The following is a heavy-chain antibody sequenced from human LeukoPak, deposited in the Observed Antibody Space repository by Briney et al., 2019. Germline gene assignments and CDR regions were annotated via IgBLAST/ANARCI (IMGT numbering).Heavy chain of an antibody. CDR3: ARDLGTVTTDVDY. J-gene: IGHJ4*02. Sequence: ASVKVSCKASGGTFSSYAISWVRQAPRQGLEWMGRIIPILGIANYAQKFQGRVTITADKSTSTAYMELSSLRSEDTAVYYCARDLGTVTTDVDYWGQGTLVTVSS. D-gene: IGHD4-17*01. CDR2: IIPILGIA. V-gene: IGHV1-69*04. CDR1: GGTFSSYA.